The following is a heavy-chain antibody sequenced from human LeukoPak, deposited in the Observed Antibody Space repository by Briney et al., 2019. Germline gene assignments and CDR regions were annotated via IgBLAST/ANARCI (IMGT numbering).Heavy chain of an antibody. D-gene: IGHD3-3*01. J-gene: IGHJ4*02. V-gene: IGHV1-8*01. CDR2: MNPNTGNT. Sequence: PEASVKVSCKASGYTFTTHDINWVRQAPGQGLEWMGWMNPNTGNTGYAQKFQGTVTMTMNTSTGTAYMELSSLRSEDTAVYYCASWGMYYAKNWGQGTLVTVSS. CDR3: ASWGMYYAKN. CDR1: GYTFTTHD.